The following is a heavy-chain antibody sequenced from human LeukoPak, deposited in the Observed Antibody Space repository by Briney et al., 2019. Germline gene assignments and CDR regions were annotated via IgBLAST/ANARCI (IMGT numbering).Heavy chain of an antibody. CDR2: IFYTGST. CDR3: ATLTGGDDAFDI. CDR1: DDSITMYY. Sequence: PSETLSLTCSVSDDSITMYYWTWIRQPPGQGLEWIGYIFYTGSTNYNPSLKSRVTISVLTSKNRFSLKLSSVTAAGTAVYYCATLTGGDDAFDIWGQGTMVTVSS. V-gene: IGHV4-59*01. J-gene: IGHJ3*02. D-gene: IGHD4-23*01.